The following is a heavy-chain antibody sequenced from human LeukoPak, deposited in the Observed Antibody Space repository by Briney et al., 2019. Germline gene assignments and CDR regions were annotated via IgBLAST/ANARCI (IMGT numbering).Heavy chain of an antibody. Sequence: ASVKVSFKASGYTFTSYYMHWVRQAPGQGLELMGIINPSGGSTSYSQKFQGRVTMTRDMSTSTVYMELSSLRSEDTAVYYCARMTTVTPGPFDYWGQGILVTVSS. CDR2: INPSGGST. CDR3: ARMTTVTPGPFDY. D-gene: IGHD4-17*01. J-gene: IGHJ4*02. V-gene: IGHV1-46*01. CDR1: GYTFTSYY.